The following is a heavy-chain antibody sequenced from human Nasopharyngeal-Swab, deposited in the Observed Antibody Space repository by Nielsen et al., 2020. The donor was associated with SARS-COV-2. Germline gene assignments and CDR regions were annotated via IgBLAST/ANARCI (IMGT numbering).Heavy chain of an antibody. J-gene: IGHJ4*02. CDR3: ARHEGAGSGSFFDY. CDR2: IYYSGST. D-gene: IGHD3-10*01. Sequence: WIHQPPGKGLEWIGSIYYSGSTYYNPSLKSRVTISVDTSKNQFSLKLSSVTAADTAVYYCARHEGAGSGSFFDYWGQGTLVTVSS. V-gene: IGHV4-39*01.